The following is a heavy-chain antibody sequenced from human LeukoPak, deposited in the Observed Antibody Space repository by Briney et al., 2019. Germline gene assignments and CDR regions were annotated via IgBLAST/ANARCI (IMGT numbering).Heavy chain of an antibody. CDR1: GFTFSDYY. D-gene: IGHD6-19*01. CDR3: AKDSGSGWYPEYFQH. Sequence: PGGSLRLSCAASGFTFSDYYMSWIRQAPGKGLEWVSYISSSGSTIYYADSVKGRFTISRDNSKNTLYLQMNSLRAEDTAVYYCAKDSGSGWYPEYFQHWGQGTLVTVSS. J-gene: IGHJ1*01. CDR2: ISSSGSTI. V-gene: IGHV3-11*04.